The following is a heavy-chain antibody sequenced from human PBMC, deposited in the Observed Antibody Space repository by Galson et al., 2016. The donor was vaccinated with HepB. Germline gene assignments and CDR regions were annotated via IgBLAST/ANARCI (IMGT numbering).Heavy chain of an antibody. CDR3: ARGSSETRNWNYVFSYFDY. CDR1: GGSFSGYY. V-gene: IGHV4-34*01. Sequence: SETLSLTCAVYGGSFSGYYWSWIRQPPGKGLEWIGEVNHSGNTNYNPSLKSRVTMSVDTSRNQFSLRLTSVTAADTAVYLCARGSSETRNWNYVFSYFDYWGQGILVTVSS. D-gene: IGHD1-7*01. CDR2: VNHSGNT. J-gene: IGHJ4*02.